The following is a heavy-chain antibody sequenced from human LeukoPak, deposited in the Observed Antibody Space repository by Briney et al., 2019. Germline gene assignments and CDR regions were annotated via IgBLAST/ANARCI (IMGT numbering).Heavy chain of an antibody. Sequence: SETLSFTCTVSGGSISSSSYYWGWIRQPPGKGLEWIGSIYYSGSTYYNPSLKSRVTISVDTSKNQFSLKLSSVTAADTAVYYCARENDSSGYYFWGQGTLVTVSS. V-gene: IGHV4-39*07. CDR1: GGSISSSSYY. CDR3: ARENDSSGYYF. D-gene: IGHD3-22*01. J-gene: IGHJ4*02. CDR2: IYYSGST.